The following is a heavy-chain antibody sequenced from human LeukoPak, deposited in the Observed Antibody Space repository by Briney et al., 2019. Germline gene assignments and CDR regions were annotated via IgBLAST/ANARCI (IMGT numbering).Heavy chain of an antibody. Sequence: ASVKVSCKASGYTFTSYYMHWVRQAPGQGLEWMGIINPSGGSTSYAQKFQGRVTTTRDTSTSTVYMELSSLRSEDTAVYYCAREAVAGTDFDYWGQGTLVTVSS. V-gene: IGHV1-46*01. CDR1: GYTFTSYY. CDR3: AREAVAGTDFDY. J-gene: IGHJ4*02. D-gene: IGHD6-19*01. CDR2: INPSGGST.